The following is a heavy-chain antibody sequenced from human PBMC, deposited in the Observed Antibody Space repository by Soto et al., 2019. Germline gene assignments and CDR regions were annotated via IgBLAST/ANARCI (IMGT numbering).Heavy chain of an antibody. Sequence: EVQLVESGGGLIQPGGSLRLSCAASGFTVRSNYMGWVRQAPGRGLEWVSSTYSGGRTYYADSVEGRLTISRDNSKNTLSLQMNSLTDEATAVYYSARQQLAYFDDWGQGTLVTVSS. CDR3: ARQQLAYFDD. D-gene: IGHD6-13*01. V-gene: IGHV3-53*01. CDR1: GFTVRSNY. CDR2: TYSGGRT. J-gene: IGHJ4*02.